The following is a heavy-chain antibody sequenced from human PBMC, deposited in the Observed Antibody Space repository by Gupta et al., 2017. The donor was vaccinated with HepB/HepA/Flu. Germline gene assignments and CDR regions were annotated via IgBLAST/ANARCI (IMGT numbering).Heavy chain of an antibody. Sequence: EVQLVESGGGLVQPGGSLRLSCAASGFTFSSSWMHWVRQAPGKGLVWVSSLNGDGSTTNYADSGRGRFTISRDNAKNKLFLQMNSLRGEDTAVYYCVRALDSWGQGTLVTVSS. CDR3: VRALDS. CDR2: LNGDGSTT. CDR1: GFTFSSSW. J-gene: IGHJ4*02. V-gene: IGHV3-74*01.